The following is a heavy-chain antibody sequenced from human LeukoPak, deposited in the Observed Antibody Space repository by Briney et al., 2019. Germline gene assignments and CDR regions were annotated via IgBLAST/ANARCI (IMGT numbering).Heavy chain of an antibody. CDR2: ISYDGSNK. D-gene: IGHD1-26*01. J-gene: IGHJ4*02. CDR1: GFTFSSYA. CDR3: ARDLGVGATTRVY. Sequence: GGSLRLSCAASGFTFSSYAMHWVRQAPGKGLEWVAVISYDGSNKYYADSVKGRFTISRDNSKNTLYLQMNSLRAEDTAVYYCARDLGVGATTRVYWGQGTLVTVSS. V-gene: IGHV3-30*04.